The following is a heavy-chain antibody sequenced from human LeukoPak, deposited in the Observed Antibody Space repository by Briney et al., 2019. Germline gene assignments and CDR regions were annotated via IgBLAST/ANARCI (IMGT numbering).Heavy chain of an antibody. CDR2: INPNSGGT. Sequence: ASVKVSCKAYGYTFTGYYMHWVRQAPGQGLEWMGWINPNSGGTNYAQKFQGRVTMTRDTSISTAYMELSRLRSDDTAVYYCARGGYCSSTSCYDAFDIWGQGTMVTVSS. CDR3: ARGGYCSSTSCYDAFDI. V-gene: IGHV1-2*02. CDR1: GYTFTGYY. J-gene: IGHJ3*02. D-gene: IGHD2-2*01.